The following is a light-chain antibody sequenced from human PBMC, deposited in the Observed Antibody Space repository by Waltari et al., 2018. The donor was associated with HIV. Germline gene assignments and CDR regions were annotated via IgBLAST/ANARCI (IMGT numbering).Light chain of an antibody. CDR1: SSDVGGYNL. CDR3: CAYAGSTTYVI. CDR2: GVS. J-gene: IGLJ2*01. Sequence: QSALTQPASVSGSPGQSITISCTGTSSDVGGYNLVSWYQQHPGKAPNLMIYGVSKGPSGVSNRFSGSKSGNTASLTISGLQAEDEADYYCCAYAGSTTYVIFGGGTKLTVL. V-gene: IGLV2-23*02.